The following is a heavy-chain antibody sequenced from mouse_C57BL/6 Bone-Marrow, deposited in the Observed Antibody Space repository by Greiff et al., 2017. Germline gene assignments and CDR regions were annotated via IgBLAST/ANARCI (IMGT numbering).Heavy chain of an antibody. CDR3: ARERLRRRGYFDV. CDR1: GYTFTSYG. Sequence: QVQLQQSGAELARPGASVKLSCKASGYTFTSYGISWVKQRTGQGLEWIGEIYPRSGNTYYNEKFKGKATLTADKSSSTAYMELRSLTSEDSAVYFCARERLRRRGYFDVWGTGTTVTVSS. CDR2: IYPRSGNT. D-gene: IGHD2-4*01. V-gene: IGHV1-81*01. J-gene: IGHJ1*03.